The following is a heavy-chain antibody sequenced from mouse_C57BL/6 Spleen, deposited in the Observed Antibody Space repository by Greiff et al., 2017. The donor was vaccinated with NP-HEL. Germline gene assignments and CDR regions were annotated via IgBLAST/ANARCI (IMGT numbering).Heavy chain of an antibody. Sequence: QVQLQQSGTELVKPGASVKLSCKASGYTFTSYWMHWVKQRPGQGLEWIGNINPSNGGTNYIEKFKSKATLTVDKSSSTAYMQLSSLTSEDSAVYYCAPTVVASRAMDYWGQGTSVTVSS. J-gene: IGHJ4*01. CDR2: INPSNGGT. CDR3: APTVVASRAMDY. D-gene: IGHD1-1*01. CDR1: GYTFTSYW. V-gene: IGHV1-53*01.